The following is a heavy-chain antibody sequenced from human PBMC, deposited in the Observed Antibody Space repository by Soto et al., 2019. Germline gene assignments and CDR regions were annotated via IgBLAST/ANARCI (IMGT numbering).Heavy chain of an antibody. CDR3: ASGRSGSYYVGAFDI. J-gene: IGHJ3*02. V-gene: IGHV4-39*01. Sequence: QLQLQESGPGLVKPSETLSLTCTVSGGSISSSSYYWGWIRQPPGKGLEWIGSIYYSGSTYYNPSLKSRVTLTVDPSTDQCSLKLGSVTGADTAVYYCASGRSGSYYVGAFDIWGQGTMVTVSS. CDR2: IYYSGST. CDR1: GGSISSSSYY. D-gene: IGHD1-26*01.